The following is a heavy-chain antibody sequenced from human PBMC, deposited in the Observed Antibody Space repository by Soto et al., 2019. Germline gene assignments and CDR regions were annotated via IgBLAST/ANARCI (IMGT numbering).Heavy chain of an antibody. CDR2: IIPILGIA. CDR3: ARELGGSSWNYYYYYMDV. J-gene: IGHJ6*03. CDR1: GGTFSSYT. Sequence: SVKVSCKASGGTFSSYTISWVRQAPGQGLEWMGRIIPILGIANYAQKFQGRVTNTADKSTSTAYMELSSLRSEDTAVYYCARELGGSSWNYYYYYMDVWGKGTTVTVSS. D-gene: IGHD2-15*01. V-gene: IGHV1-69*04.